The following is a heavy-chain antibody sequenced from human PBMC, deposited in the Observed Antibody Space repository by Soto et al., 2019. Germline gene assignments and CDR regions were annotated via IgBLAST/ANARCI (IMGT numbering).Heavy chain of an antibody. CDR3: ALPLTGYSSGWFPFDY. V-gene: IGHV1-46*01. J-gene: IGHJ4*02. CDR2: INPSGGST. Sequence: ASVKVSCKASGYTFTSYYMHWVRQAPGQGLEWMGIINPSGGSTSYAQKFQGRVTMTRDTSTSKVYMELSSRRSEDTAVYYCALPLTGYSSGWFPFDYWGQGTLVPVSP. CDR1: GYTFTSYY. D-gene: IGHD6-19*01.